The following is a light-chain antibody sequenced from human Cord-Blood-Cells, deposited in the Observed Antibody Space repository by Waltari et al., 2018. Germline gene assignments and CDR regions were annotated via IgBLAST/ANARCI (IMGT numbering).Light chain of an antibody. J-gene: IGKJ2*01. CDR2: AAS. Sequence: DIQLTQSPSSLSASVGDRVTITCRASQSIRSYLNWYQQKPGKAPKLLINAASSLQSGVPSRFSGSGSGTDFTLTISSLQPEDFATYYCQQSDSTPYTFGQGTKLEIK. CDR3: QQSDSTPYT. CDR1: QSIRSY. V-gene: IGKV1-39*01.